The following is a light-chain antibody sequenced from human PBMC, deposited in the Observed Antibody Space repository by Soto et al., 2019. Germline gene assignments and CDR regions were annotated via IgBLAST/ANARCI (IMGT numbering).Light chain of an antibody. V-gene: IGLV2-11*01. CDR1: SSDVGGYNY. Sequence: QSALTQPRSVSGSPGQSVAISCTGTSSDVGGYNYVSWYQQHPRKAPKLMIYDVSKRPSGVTDRFSGSKSGNTASLTISGLQSEDEADYYCCSNTGSNTLVFGGGTKLTVL. CDR2: DVS. CDR3: CSNTGSNTLV. J-gene: IGLJ2*01.